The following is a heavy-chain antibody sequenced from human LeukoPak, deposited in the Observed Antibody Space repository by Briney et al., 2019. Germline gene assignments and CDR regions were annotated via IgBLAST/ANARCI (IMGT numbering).Heavy chain of an antibody. CDR3: ARPGGYCSSTSCLTYYFDY. Sequence: GESLKISCKGSGYSFTSYWIGWLRRLPGKGLKWMGMIYPGDSDTRYSPSFQGQVTISADKSISTAYLQWSSLKASDTAMYYCARPGGYCSSTSCLTYYFDYWGQGALVTVS. J-gene: IGHJ4*02. CDR1: GYSFTSYW. D-gene: IGHD2-2*01. V-gene: IGHV5-51*01. CDR2: IYPGDSDT.